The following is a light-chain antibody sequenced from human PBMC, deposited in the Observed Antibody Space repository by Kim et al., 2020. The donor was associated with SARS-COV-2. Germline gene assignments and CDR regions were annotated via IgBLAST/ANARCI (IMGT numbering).Light chain of an antibody. Sequence: LSPGERATRSCRASQSVSSYLAWYQQKPGQAPRLLIYDASNRATGIPARFSGSGSGTDFTLTISSLEPEDLAVYYCQQRSNWPPYTFGQGTKLEI. CDR1: QSVSSY. J-gene: IGKJ2*01. CDR3: QQRSNWPPYT. V-gene: IGKV3-11*01. CDR2: DAS.